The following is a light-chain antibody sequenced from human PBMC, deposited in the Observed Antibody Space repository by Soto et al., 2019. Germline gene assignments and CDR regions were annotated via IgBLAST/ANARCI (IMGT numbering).Light chain of an antibody. J-gene: IGKJ1*01. V-gene: IGKV3-20*01. CDR1: QSVTTSY. CDR3: PQYGSSPRT. Sequence: EMGWTQPQGPLSWSPGERATPSCGASQSVTTSYLAGYQQNPGQAPRLLINVASSRATGFPGRFSGSGSGTDFPLAISRLEPEDFAVYYCPQYGSSPRTFGQGTKVEI. CDR2: VAS.